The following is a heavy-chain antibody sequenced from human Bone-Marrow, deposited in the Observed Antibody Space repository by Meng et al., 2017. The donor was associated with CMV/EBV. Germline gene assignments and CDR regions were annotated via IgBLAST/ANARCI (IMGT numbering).Heavy chain of an antibody. D-gene: IGHD3-9*01. J-gene: IGHJ6*02. V-gene: IGHV3-48*04. CDR2: ISSSSTI. CDR1: GFTFSSYS. Sequence: ETLSLTCAASGFTFSSYSMNWVRQAPGKGLEWVSYISSSSTIYYADSVKGRFTISRDNAKNSLYLQMNSLRAEDTAVYYCARALDILTGYFPYYYYYGMDVWGQGTTVTVSS. CDR3: ARALDILTGYFPYYYYYGMDV.